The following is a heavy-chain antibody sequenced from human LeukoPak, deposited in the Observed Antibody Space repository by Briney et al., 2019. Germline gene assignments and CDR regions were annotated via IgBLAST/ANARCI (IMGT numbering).Heavy chain of an antibody. J-gene: IGHJ4*02. V-gene: IGHV5-51*01. Sequence: GESLKISCKASGYNFANYWIGWVRQTPGKGLEWMGIIYPDDSDVKYSPSFQGQVTISADRSFNTAYLQWRSLKASDTAMYYCARVYDAWSGFSQYYFDYWGQGTLVTVSS. CDR3: ARVYDAWSGFSQYYFDY. D-gene: IGHD3-3*01. CDR2: IYPDDSDV. CDR1: GYNFANYW.